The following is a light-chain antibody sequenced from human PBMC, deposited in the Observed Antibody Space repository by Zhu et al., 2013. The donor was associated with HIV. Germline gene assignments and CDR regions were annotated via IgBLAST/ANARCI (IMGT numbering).Light chain of an antibody. CDR2: GAS. CDR1: QSVANS. Sequence: EIVLTQSPVTLSLSPGERATLSCRASQSVANSLAWYQQKPGQAPRLVIYGASTRATGVPARFSGSGSGTEFTLTVSSLQSEDFAVYYCQQYGTSPWTFGLGTKVDI. V-gene: IGKV3-15*01. J-gene: IGKJ1*01. CDR3: QQYGTSPWT.